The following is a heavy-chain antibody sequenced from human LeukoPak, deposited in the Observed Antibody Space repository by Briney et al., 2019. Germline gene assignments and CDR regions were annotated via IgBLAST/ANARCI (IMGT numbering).Heavy chain of an antibody. V-gene: IGHV3-21*01. Sequence: PGGSLRLSCAASGFTFSSYSMNWVRQPPGKGLEWVSSISSSSSYIYYADSVKGRFTISRDNAKNSLYLQMNSLRAEDTAVYYCARDVEMATIYSNWFDPWGQGTLVTVSS. J-gene: IGHJ5*02. CDR2: ISSSSSYI. CDR3: ARDVEMATIYSNWFDP. D-gene: IGHD5-24*01. CDR1: GFTFSSYS.